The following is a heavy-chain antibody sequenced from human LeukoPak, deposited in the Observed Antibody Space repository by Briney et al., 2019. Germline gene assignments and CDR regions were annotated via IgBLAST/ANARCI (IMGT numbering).Heavy chain of an antibody. CDR1: GGSFSVYY. CDR2: IIHSGST. D-gene: IGHD4-11*01. V-gene: IGHV4-34*12. CDR3: AGLIPEADYNNYYYYYGMDV. J-gene: IGHJ6*02. Sequence: KPSETLSLTCAVYGGSFSVYYWSWIRQPPGKGLEWVAEIIHSGSTNYNPSLKSRVTISVDTSKNQFSLRLSSVTAADTAVYYCAGLIPEADYNNYYYYYGMDVWGQGTTVAVSS.